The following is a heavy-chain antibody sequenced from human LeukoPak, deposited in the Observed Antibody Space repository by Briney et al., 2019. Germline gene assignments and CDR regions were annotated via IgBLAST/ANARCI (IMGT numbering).Heavy chain of an antibody. V-gene: IGHV4-59*08. Sequence: SETLSLTCTVSGGSISSYYWSWIRQPPGKGLEWIGYMYYSGSTSYNPSLKSRVTMSVDTSKNQFSLKLSSVTAADTAVYYCTSYSSGWGGSNSRDYWGQGTLVTVSS. J-gene: IGHJ4*02. CDR3: TSYSSGWGGSNSRDY. D-gene: IGHD6-19*01. CDR1: GGSISSYY. CDR2: MYYSGST.